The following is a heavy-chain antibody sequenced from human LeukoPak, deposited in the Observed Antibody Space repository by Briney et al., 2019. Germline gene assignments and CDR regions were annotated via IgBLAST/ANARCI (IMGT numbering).Heavy chain of an antibody. CDR1: GFSLSTSGVG. Sequence: SGPTLVKPTQTLTLTCTFSGFSLSTSGVGVGWIRQPPGKALEWLALIYWDDDKRYSPSLKSRLTITKDTSKNQVVLTMTNMDPVDTATYYCAHADSSSWYGEYYFDYWGQGTLVTVSS. V-gene: IGHV2-5*02. J-gene: IGHJ4*02. D-gene: IGHD6-13*01. CDR3: AHADSSSWYGEYYFDY. CDR2: IYWDDDK.